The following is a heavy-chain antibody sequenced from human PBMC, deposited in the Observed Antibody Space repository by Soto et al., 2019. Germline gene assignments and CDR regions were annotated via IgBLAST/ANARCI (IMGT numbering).Heavy chain of an antibody. CDR1: GFTFSSYA. Sequence: GGSLRLSCAASGFTFSSYAMSWVRQAPGKGLEWVSAISGSGGSTYYADSVKGRFTISRDNSKNTLYLQMNSLRAEDTAVYYCAKDAPAPPRIAAADPTVYYFDYWGQGTLVTVSS. CDR2: ISGSGGST. J-gene: IGHJ4*02. V-gene: IGHV3-23*01. CDR3: AKDAPAPPRIAAADPTVYYFDY. D-gene: IGHD6-13*01.